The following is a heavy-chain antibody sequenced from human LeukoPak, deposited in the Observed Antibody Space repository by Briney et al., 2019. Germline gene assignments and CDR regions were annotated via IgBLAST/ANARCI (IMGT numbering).Heavy chain of an antibody. V-gene: IGHV4-39*01. D-gene: IGHD1-26*01. CDR2: MYYSGST. Sequence: SVTLSLTCTVSGDSIGSTSYYWRRIPQPPGKDLEWIGSMYYSGSTYCSPSLTSRLYISVDTSKNQFSLRLSSVTAADTAVYYCVRQRDGWVADYWGQGSLVTVSS. J-gene: IGHJ4*02. CDR3: VRQRDGWVADY. CDR1: GDSIGSTSYY.